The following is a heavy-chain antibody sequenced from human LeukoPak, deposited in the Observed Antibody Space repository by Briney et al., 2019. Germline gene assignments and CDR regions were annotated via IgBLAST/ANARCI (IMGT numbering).Heavy chain of an antibody. J-gene: IGHJ5*02. Sequence: ASVKVSCKASGYTFTGFYLHWVRQAPGQGLEWMGWITPNSGGTDYALKFQGRVTMTRDTSISTAYMELSRLRSDDTAVYYCARDWDPVGATTLGNWFDPWGQGTLVTVSS. CDR3: ARDWDPVGATTLGNWFDP. D-gene: IGHD1-26*01. V-gene: IGHV1-2*02. CDR1: GYTFTGFY. CDR2: ITPNSGGT.